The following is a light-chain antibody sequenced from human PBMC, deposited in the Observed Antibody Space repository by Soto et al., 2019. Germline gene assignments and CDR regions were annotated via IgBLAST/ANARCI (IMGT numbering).Light chain of an antibody. J-gene: IGLJ2*01. CDR1: SSDVGGYNY. CDR2: EVS. Sequence: QSALTQPASVSGSPGQSITISCTGTSSDVGGYNYVSWYQQHPGKAPKLMIYEVSNRPSGVSNRFSGSKSGNTASVTISGLQAEDEADYYCSSYTSSSTLEGVFGGGTKLTVL. V-gene: IGLV2-14*01. CDR3: SSYTSSSTLEGV.